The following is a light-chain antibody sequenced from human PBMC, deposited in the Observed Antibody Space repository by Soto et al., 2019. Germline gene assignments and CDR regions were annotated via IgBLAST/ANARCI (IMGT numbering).Light chain of an antibody. CDR1: SSNVGSNT. V-gene: IGLV1-44*01. J-gene: IGLJ2*01. CDR2: SNN. Sequence: QSVLTQPPSASGTPGQRVTISCSGRSSNVGSNTVNWYLQLPGTAPKLLIYSNNQRPSGVPDRFSGSKSGTSASLAISGLQSEDEADYYCAAWDDSLNGPAFGGGTKVTVL. CDR3: AAWDDSLNGPA.